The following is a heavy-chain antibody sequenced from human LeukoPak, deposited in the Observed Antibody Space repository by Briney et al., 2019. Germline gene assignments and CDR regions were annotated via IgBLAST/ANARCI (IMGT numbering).Heavy chain of an antibody. CDR1: GFTFSSYA. CDR2: ISGSGGST. D-gene: IGHD2-2*01. Sequence: GGSLRLSCAASGFTFSSYAMSWVRQAPGKGLGWVSAISGSGGSTYYADSVKGRFTISRDNSKNTLYLQMNSLRAEDTAVYYCAKGLGYCSSTSCWFDPWGQGTLVTVSS. CDR3: AKGLGYCSSTSCWFDP. V-gene: IGHV3-23*01. J-gene: IGHJ5*02.